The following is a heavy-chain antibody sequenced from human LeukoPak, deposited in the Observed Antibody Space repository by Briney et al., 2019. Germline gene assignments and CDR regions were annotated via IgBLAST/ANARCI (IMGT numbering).Heavy chain of an antibody. V-gene: IGHV4-30-4*01. Sequence: TLSLTCTVSGGSISSGDYYWSWIRQPPGKGLEWIGYIYYSGSTYYNPSLKSRVTISVDTSKNQFSLKLSSVTAADTAVYYCARGRGSGGSCYSAPYSSGCGYYYYGMDVWGQGTTVTVSS. CDR2: IYYSGST. CDR1: GGSISSGDYY. D-gene: IGHD2-15*01. CDR3: ARGRGSGGSCYSAPYSSGCGYYYYGMDV. J-gene: IGHJ6*02.